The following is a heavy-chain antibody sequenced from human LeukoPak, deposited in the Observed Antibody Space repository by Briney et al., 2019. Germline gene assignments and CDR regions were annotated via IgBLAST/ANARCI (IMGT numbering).Heavy chain of an antibody. CDR1: GGSISSYY. D-gene: IGHD1-26*01. V-gene: IGHV3-7*01. J-gene: IGHJ4*02. CDR2: IKQDGSEK. Sequence: ETLSLTCTVSGGSISSYYWSWVRQAPGKGLEWVANIKQDGSEKYYVDSVKGRFTISRDNAKNSLYLQMNSLRAEDTAVYYCARDWEYLFFDYWGQGTLVTVSS. CDR3: ARDWEYLFFDY.